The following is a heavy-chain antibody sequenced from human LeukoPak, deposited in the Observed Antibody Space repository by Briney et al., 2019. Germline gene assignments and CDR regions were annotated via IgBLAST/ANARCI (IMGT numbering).Heavy chain of an antibody. Sequence: PGGSLRLSCAASGFTFSCYAMSWVRQAPGKGLEWVSAISGSGGSTYYADSVKGRFTISRDNSKNTLYLQMKSLRAEDTAVYYCAKVSGLRYFDWSLGYYGMDVWGQGTTVTVSS. CDR1: GFTFSCYA. CDR2: ISGSGGST. CDR3: AKVSGLRYFDWSLGYYGMDV. J-gene: IGHJ6*02. D-gene: IGHD3-9*01. V-gene: IGHV3-23*01.